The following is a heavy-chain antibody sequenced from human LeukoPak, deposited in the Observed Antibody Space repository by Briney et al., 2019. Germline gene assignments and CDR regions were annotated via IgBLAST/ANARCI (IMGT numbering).Heavy chain of an antibody. J-gene: IGHJ6*03. Sequence: KTGGSLRLSCAASGFTFSDYYMSWIRQSPVKGLEWIGDISNSGSTSYNPSLKSRVTISIDTSKNQFSLKLSSVTAADTAVYYCGRDALVGYFSYYYMDVWGKGTTVTVSS. CDR1: GFTFSDYY. CDR2: ISNSGST. D-gene: IGHD2-15*01. CDR3: GRDALVGYFSYYYMDV. V-gene: IGHV4-59*01.